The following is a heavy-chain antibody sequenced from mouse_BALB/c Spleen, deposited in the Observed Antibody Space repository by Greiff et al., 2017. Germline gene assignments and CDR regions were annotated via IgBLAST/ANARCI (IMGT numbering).Heavy chain of an antibody. CDR2: IYPSDSYT. Sequence: QVQLQQSGAELVRPGSSVKLSCKASGYTFTSYWINWVKQRPGQGLEWIGNIYPSDSYTNYNQKFKDKATLTVDKSSSTAYMQLSSPTSEDSAVYYCTRDYRYDGFDYWGQGTTLTVSS. V-gene: IGHV1-69*02. CDR3: TRDYRYDGFDY. D-gene: IGHD2-14*01. CDR1: GYTFTSYW. J-gene: IGHJ2*01.